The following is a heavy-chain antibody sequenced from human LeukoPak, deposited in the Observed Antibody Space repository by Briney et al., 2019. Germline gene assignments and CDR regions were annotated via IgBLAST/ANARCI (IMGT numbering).Heavy chain of an antibody. CDR3: ARFSYSSGWYDY. D-gene: IGHD6-19*01. CDR1: GYTFSSYG. CDR2: ISAYNGNT. V-gene: IGHV1-18*01. Sequence: ASVKVSCKASGYTFSSYGISWVRQAPGQRLEWMGWISAYNGNTNYAQKLQGRVTMTTDTSTSTAYMELRSLRSDDTAVYYCARFSYSSGWYDYWGQGTLVTVSS. J-gene: IGHJ4*02.